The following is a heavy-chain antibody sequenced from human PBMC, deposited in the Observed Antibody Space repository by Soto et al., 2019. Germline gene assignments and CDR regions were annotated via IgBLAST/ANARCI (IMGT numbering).Heavy chain of an antibody. V-gene: IGHV3-21*01. J-gene: IGHJ3*02. D-gene: IGHD1-26*01. CDR2: ISSSSSYI. Sequence: GGSLRLSCAASGFTFSSYSMNWVRQAPGKGLEWVSSISSSSSYIYYADSVKGRFTISRDNAKNSLYLQMNSLRAEDTAVYYFARVGATPASAFDIWGQGTMVTVSS. CDR3: ARVGATPASAFDI. CDR1: GFTFSSYS.